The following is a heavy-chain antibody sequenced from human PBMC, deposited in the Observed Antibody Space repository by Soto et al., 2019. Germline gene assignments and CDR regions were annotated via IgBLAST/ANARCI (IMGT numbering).Heavy chain of an antibody. Sequence: QVQLVQSGAEVKKPGASVKVSCKASGYTFTDYHIHWVRQAPGQGLEFMGWINANNGGAGSAQQFQGRVTVTRDTSITTVYMELSNLRSDDTAVYYCARDLGYGDYGTDFWGQGTLVTVSS. J-gene: IGHJ4*02. CDR2: INANNGGA. CDR3: ARDLGYGDYGTDF. V-gene: IGHV1-2*02. D-gene: IGHD4-17*01. CDR1: GYTFTDYH.